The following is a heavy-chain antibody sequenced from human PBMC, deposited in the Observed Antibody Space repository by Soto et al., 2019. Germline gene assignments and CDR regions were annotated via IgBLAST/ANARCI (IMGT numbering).Heavy chain of an antibody. CDR1: GGSISSSSYY. D-gene: IGHD3-3*01. CDR3: DVVRGFWSGYDPYYYMDV. V-gene: IGHV4-39*01. Sequence: SETLSLTCTVSGGSISSSSYYWGWIRQPPGKGLEWIGSIYYSGSTYYNPSLKSRVTISVDTSKNQFSLKLSSVTAADTAVYYCDVVRGFWSGYDPYYYMDVWGKGTTVTVSS. CDR2: IYYSGST. J-gene: IGHJ6*03.